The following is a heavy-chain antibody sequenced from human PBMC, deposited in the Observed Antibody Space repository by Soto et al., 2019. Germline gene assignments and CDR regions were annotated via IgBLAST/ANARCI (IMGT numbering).Heavy chain of an antibody. D-gene: IGHD5-18*01. CDR1: GYTFTSYA. CDR2: INAGNGNT. CDR3: ARERIQLPLDY. J-gene: IGHJ4*02. V-gene: IGHV1-3*01. Sequence: ASVKVSCKASGYTFTSYAMHWVRQAPGQRLEWMGWINAGNGNTKYSQKFKGKVTITRDTSASTAYMELSSLRSEDTAVYYCARERIQLPLDYWGQGTLVTVSS.